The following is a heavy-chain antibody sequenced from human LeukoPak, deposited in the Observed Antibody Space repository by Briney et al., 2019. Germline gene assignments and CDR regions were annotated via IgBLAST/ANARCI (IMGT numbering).Heavy chain of an antibody. CDR2: IWYDGSNK. CDR3: ARDKGGLLWFRELLLYFDY. V-gene: IGHV3-33*01. D-gene: IGHD3-10*01. Sequence: PGRSLRLSCAASGFTFSSYGMHWVRQAPGKGLEWVAVIWYDGSNKYYADSVKGRFTISRDNSKNTLYLQMNSLRAEDTAVYYCARDKGGLLWFRELLLYFDYWGQGTLVTVSS. CDR1: GFTFSSYG. J-gene: IGHJ4*02.